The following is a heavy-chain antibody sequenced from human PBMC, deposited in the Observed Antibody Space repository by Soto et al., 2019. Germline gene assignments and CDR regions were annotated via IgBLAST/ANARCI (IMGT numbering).Heavy chain of an antibody. Sequence: GGSLRLSCEASGVTFSNSWMHWVRQAPGEGPVWVARMNSDGSTTNHADSVKGRFTISRDNAKNTLYLQMNSLRAEDTAVYYCARAGEFRFDYWGQGTLVTVSS. J-gene: IGHJ4*02. D-gene: IGHD3-16*01. V-gene: IGHV3-74*01. CDR2: MNSDGSTT. CDR1: GVTFSNSW. CDR3: ARAGEFRFDY.